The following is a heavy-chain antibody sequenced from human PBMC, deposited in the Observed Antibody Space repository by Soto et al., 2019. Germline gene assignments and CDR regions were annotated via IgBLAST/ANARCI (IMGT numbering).Heavy chain of an antibody. CDR1: GGSFSGYY. D-gene: IGHD6-13*01. V-gene: IGHV4-34*01. Sequence: QVQLQQWGAGLLKPSETLSLTCAVYGGSFSGYYWSWIRQPPGKGLEWIGEINHSGSTNYNPSLKSRVTISVDTSNNQFSLKLSSVTAADTAVYYCARGTSSSCDYWGQGTLVTVSS. CDR2: INHSGST. CDR3: ARGTSSSCDY. J-gene: IGHJ4*02.